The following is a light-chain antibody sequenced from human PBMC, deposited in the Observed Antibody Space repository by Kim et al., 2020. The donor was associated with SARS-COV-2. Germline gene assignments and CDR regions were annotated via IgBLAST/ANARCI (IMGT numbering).Light chain of an antibody. Sequence: GQRFTIACSGSNSNIGSNTVNWYQQLPGTAPRLLIYSDSQRPSGVPARFSGSKSGTSASLAISGLQSEDEADYYCATWDDSLNGYVFAAGTKVTVL. CDR3: ATWDDSLNGYV. J-gene: IGLJ1*01. CDR2: SDS. V-gene: IGLV1-44*01. CDR1: NSNIGSNT.